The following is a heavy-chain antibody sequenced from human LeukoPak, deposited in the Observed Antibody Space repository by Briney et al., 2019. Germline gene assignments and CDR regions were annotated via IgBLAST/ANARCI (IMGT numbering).Heavy chain of an antibody. J-gene: IGHJ4*02. CDR2: INHNGNVN. V-gene: IGHV3-7*03. CDR1: GFTFSSYW. D-gene: IGHD3-9*01. CDR3: AKRHYDILTGYNDY. Sequence: GGSLRLSCAASGFTFSSYWMNWARQAPGKGLEWVASINHNGNVNYYVDSVKGRFTISRDNSKNTLYLQMNSLRAEDTAVYYCAKRHYDILTGYNDYWGQGTLVTVSS.